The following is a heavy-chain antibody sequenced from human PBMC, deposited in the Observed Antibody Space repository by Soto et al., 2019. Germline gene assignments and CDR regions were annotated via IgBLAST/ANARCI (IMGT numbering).Heavy chain of an antibody. CDR3: ASTWSGYYYFDS. CDR1: GFTFSNYG. D-gene: IGHD3-3*01. V-gene: IGHV3-30*03. J-gene: IGHJ4*02. CDR2: ISYDGNNR. Sequence: QVQLVESGGGVVQPGGSLRLSCAASGFTFSNYGMHWVRQAPGKGLERVAVISYDGNNRYYGDSVKGRFTISRDNSKNTVYLQMNSLRVEDTAVYYCASTWSGYYYFDSWGQGTLVTVSS.